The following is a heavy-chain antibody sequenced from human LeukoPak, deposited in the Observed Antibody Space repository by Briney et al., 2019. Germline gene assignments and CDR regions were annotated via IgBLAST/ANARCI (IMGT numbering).Heavy chain of an antibody. CDR3: VRVVSSWELGY. CDR1: GFTFSSFW. D-gene: IGHD1-26*01. J-gene: IGHJ4*02. V-gene: IGHV3-74*01. Sequence: GGSLRLSCAASGFTFSSFWMLWVRQDPGKGLVWVSRINSDGSTTSYADSVKGRFTISRDNAKNTLYLQMNSLRAEDTAVYYCVRVVSSWELGYWGQGTLVAVSS. CDR2: INSDGSTT.